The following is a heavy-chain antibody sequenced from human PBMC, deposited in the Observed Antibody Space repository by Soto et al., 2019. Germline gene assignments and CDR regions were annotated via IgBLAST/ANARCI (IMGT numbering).Heavy chain of an antibody. CDR2: ISAHNGNT. Sequence: QVHLVQSGAEVKKPGASVKVSCKGSGYTFTTYGITWVRQAPGQGLEWMGWISAHNGNTNYAQKRQGRVTVTRDTSTSTAYKELRSLRSDDTAVYYCARGRYGAYWGQGALVPVSS. D-gene: IGHD3-10*01. CDR1: GYTFTTYG. J-gene: IGHJ4*02. V-gene: IGHV1-18*01. CDR3: ARGRYGAY.